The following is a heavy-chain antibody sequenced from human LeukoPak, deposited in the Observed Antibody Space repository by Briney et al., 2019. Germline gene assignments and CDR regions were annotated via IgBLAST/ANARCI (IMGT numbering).Heavy chain of an antibody. Sequence: GGSLRLSCAASGFTFSSYDMHWVRQATGKGLEWVSAIGTAGDTYYPGSVKGRFTISRENAKNSLYLQMNSLRAGDTAVYYCARGIGCSGGSCYSGSYYYYGMDVWGQGTTVTVSS. D-gene: IGHD2-15*01. CDR3: ARGIGCSGGSCYSGSYYYYGMDV. J-gene: IGHJ6*02. V-gene: IGHV3-13*01. CDR2: IGTAGDT. CDR1: GFTFSSYD.